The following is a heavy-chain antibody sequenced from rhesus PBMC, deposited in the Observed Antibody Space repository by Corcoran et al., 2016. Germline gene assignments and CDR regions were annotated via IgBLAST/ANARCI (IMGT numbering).Heavy chain of an antibody. J-gene: IGHJ4*01. Sequence: QVQLQESGPGLVKPSETLSLTCAVSGYSISSGYGWSLIRQPPGKGLEWIGYTGGSSGSTNYHPSLQIRVPISKDTSKNQFSLKLSSVTAADTAVYYCARGRKYCTGSGCPEYYFDYWGQGVLVTVSS. V-gene: IGHV4-127*01. CDR3: ARGRKYCTGSGCPEYYFDY. D-gene: IGHD2-21*01. CDR2: TGGSSGST. CDR1: GYSISSGYG.